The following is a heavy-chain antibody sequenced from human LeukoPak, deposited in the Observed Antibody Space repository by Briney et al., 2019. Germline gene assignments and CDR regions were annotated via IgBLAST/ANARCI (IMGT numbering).Heavy chain of an antibody. CDR2: INPNSGGT. Sequence: ASVKVSCKASGYTFTGYYMHWVRQAPGQGLEWLGWINPNSGGTNYAQKFQGRVTMTRDTSISTAYMELSRLRSDDTAVYYCARQAAADYALVYWGQGTLVTVSS. D-gene: IGHD6-13*01. CDR3: ARQAAADYALVY. J-gene: IGHJ4*02. CDR1: GYTFTGYY. V-gene: IGHV1-2*02.